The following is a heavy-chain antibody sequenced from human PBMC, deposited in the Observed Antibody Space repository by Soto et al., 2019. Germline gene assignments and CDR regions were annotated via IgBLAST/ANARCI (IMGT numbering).Heavy chain of an antibody. Sequence: HPGGSLRLSCATSGFTFRNYAMNWVRQAPGKGLEWVSSISSGGDSIFYADSVKGRFTISRDSSKNTLYLQMNSLRPDDTAVYYCVKDKSPLAGYLGFAFWGQGGLVTVSS. J-gene: IGHJ4*02. CDR1: GFTFRNYA. D-gene: IGHD3-9*01. CDR3: VKDKSPLAGYLGFAF. CDR2: ISSGGDSI. V-gene: IGHV3-23*01.